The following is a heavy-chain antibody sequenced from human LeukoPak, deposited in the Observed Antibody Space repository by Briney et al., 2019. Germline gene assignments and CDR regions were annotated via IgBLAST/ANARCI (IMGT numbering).Heavy chain of an antibody. D-gene: IGHD6-13*01. CDR1: GGSVRSTY. J-gene: IGHJ4*02. Sequence: SETLSLTCSLPGGSVRSTYWSLIRQSPGKGLEWIGYIYYSGSTKYNPSLKSRVTISVDTSKNQFSLKLSSVTAADTAVYYCARGVYIAAAQYGYWGQGTLVTVSS. CDR2: IYYSGST. V-gene: IGHV4-59*02. CDR3: ARGVYIAAAQYGY.